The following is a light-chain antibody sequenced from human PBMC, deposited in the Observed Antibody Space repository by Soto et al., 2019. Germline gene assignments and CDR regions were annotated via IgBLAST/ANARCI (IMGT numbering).Light chain of an antibody. CDR3: QVWDSSSDSYV. J-gene: IGLJ1*01. CDR1: NIGSKS. CDR2: DDS. Sequence: SYELTQPPSVPVAPGQTARITCGGNNIGSKSVHWYQQKPGQAPVLVVYDDSDRPSGTPERFSGSNSGNTATLTISRVEAGDEADYYCQVWDSSSDSYVFGTGTKVTVL. V-gene: IGLV3-21*02.